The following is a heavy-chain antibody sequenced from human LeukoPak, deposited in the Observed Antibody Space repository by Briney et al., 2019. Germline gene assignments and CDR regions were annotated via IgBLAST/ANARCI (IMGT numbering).Heavy chain of an antibody. Sequence: ASVKVSCKASGYTFTSYGISWVRQAPGQGLEWMGWISAYNGNTNYAQKLQGRVTMTTDTSTSTAYMELRSLRSDDTAVYYCARDPGYCSSTSCYTWWGQEDWFDPWGQGTLVTVSS. J-gene: IGHJ5*02. CDR3: ARDPGYCSSTSCYTWWGQEDWFDP. D-gene: IGHD2-2*02. V-gene: IGHV1-18*01. CDR2: ISAYNGNT. CDR1: GYTFTSYG.